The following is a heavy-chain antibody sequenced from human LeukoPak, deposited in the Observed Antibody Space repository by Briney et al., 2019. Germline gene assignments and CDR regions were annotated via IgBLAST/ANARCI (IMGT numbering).Heavy chain of an antibody. J-gene: IGHJ2*01. CDR2: ISYDGSNK. Sequence: GGSLRLSCAASGFTFSSHAMHWVRQAPGKGLEWVAVISYDGSNKYYAGSVKGRFTISRDNAKDSLYLQMNSLRAEDAAVYYCAKGYIIAGRQWYLDLWGRGTLVGVSS. CDR1: GFTFSSHA. V-gene: IGHV3-30-3*01. D-gene: IGHD6-13*01. CDR3: AKGYIIAGRQWYLDL.